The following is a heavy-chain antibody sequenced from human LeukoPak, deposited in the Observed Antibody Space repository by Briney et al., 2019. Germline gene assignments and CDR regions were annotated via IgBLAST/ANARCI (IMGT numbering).Heavy chain of an antibody. D-gene: IGHD2-2*03. CDR1: GVTVSSNY. J-gene: IGHJ6*03. Sequence: GGSLRLSCAASGVTVSSNYMSWVRQAPGKGLEWVSVIYSGGSTYYADSVKGRFTISRDNSKNTLYLQMNSLRAEDTAVYYCFGMDIVVVPAADYYMDVWGKGTTVTVSS. V-gene: IGHV3-53*01. CDR2: IYSGGST. CDR3: FGMDIVVVPAADYYMDV.